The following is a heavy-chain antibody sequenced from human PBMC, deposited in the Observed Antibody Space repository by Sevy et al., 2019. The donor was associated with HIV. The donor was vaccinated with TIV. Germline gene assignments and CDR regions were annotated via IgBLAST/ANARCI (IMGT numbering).Heavy chain of an antibody. V-gene: IGHV3-23*01. Sequence: GGSLRLSCSASGFIFNTYAMTWVRQAPGKGLDWVSTISPSGGSTYYADSVRGRFSISRDNSKNTVYREMNSLRAEDTAVYYCAKEALWGFDPWGQGTLVTVSS. CDR3: AKEALWGFDP. CDR2: ISPSGGST. CDR1: GFIFNTYA. D-gene: IGHD3-16*01. J-gene: IGHJ5*02.